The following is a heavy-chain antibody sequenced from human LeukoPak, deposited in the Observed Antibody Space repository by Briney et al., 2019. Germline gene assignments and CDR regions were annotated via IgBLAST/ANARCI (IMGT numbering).Heavy chain of an antibody. V-gene: IGHV3-15*01. CDR3: TTGQNYDDFDY. D-gene: IGHD3-3*01. J-gene: IGHJ4*02. CDR2: IKSKTDGGTT. CDR1: GFTFSNAW. Sequence: GGSLRLSCAASGFTFSNAWMSWVRQAPGKGLEWVGRIKSKTDGGTTDYAAAVKGRFTISRDDSKNTLYLQMNSLKTEDTAVYYCTTGQNYDDFDYWGQGTLVTVSS.